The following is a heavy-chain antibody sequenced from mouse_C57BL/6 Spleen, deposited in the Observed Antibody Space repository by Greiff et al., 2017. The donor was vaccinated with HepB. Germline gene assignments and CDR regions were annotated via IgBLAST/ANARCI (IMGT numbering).Heavy chain of an antibody. J-gene: IGHJ4*01. D-gene: IGHD2-1*01. CDR2: IYPRSGNT. V-gene: IGHV1-81*01. Sequence: VQLQQSGAELARPGDSVKLSCKASGYTFTTFGISWVKLRTGQGLEWIGEIYPRSGNTYYNEKFKGKATLTADKSSRTAYMELGGLTSEDSAVSFCASDGNYVRAIDYWGQGTSVTVSS. CDR1: GYTFTTFG. CDR3: ASDGNYVRAIDY.